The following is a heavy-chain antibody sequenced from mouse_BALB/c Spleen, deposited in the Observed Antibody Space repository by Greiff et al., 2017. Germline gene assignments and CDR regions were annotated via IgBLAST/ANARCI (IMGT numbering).Heavy chain of an antibody. J-gene: IGHJ4*01. Sequence: EVQGVESGGGLVQPGGSRKLSCAASGFTFSDYGMAWVRQAPGKGPEWVATISDGGSYTYYPDSVKGRFTISRDNAKNNLYLQMSSLKSEDTAMYYCARDNPMDYWGQGTSVTVSS. CDR2: ISDGGSYT. V-gene: IGHV5-4*02. CDR1: GFTFSDYG. CDR3: ARDNPMDY.